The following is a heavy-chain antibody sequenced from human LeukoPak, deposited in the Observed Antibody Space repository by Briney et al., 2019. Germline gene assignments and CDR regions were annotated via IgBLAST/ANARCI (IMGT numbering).Heavy chain of an antibody. J-gene: IGHJ5*02. D-gene: IGHD3-3*01. CDR3: ARHMGVVIITWFDP. Sequence: SETLSLTCTVSGGSISSSSYYWGWIRQPPGKGLEWIGSIYYSGSTYYNPSLKSRVTIFVDTSKNQFSLKLSSVTAADTAVYYCARHMGVVIITWFDPWGQGTLVTVSS. CDR1: GGSISSSSYY. V-gene: IGHV4-39*01. CDR2: IYYSGST.